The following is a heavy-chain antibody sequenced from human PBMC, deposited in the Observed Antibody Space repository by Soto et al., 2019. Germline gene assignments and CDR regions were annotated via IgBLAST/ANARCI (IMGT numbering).Heavy chain of an antibody. CDR2: ISYDGSNK. D-gene: IGHD2-15*01. Sequence: GGSLRLSCAASGFTFSSYGMHWVRQAPGKGLEWVAVISYDGSNKYYADSVKGRFTISRDNSKNTLYLQMNSLRAEDTAVYYCAKEVQSCSGGSCYSISHPYYFDYWGQGTLVTVSS. CDR3: AKEVQSCSGGSCYSISHPYYFDY. CDR1: GFTFSSYG. J-gene: IGHJ4*02. V-gene: IGHV3-30*18.